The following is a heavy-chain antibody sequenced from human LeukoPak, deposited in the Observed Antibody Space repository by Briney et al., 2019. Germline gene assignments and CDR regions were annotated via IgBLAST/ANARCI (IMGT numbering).Heavy chain of an antibody. CDR1: GFTFSSYG. J-gene: IGHJ3*02. CDR3: AKDWGIWYGSGSYYSDAFDI. CDR2: ISGSGGST. V-gene: IGHV3-23*01. Sequence: GGSLRLSCAASGFTFSSYGMSWVRQAPGKGLEWVSAISGSGGSTYYADSVKGRFTISRDNSKNTLYLQMNSLRAEDTAVYYCAKDWGIWYGSGSYYSDAFDIWGQGTMVTVSS. D-gene: IGHD3-10*01.